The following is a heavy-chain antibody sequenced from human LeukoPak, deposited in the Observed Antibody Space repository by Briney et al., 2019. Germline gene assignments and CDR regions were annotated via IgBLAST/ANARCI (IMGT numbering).Heavy chain of an antibody. CDR1: GYTFTSYG. Sequence: GASVKVSCTASGYTFTSYGISWVRQAPGQGLEWMGWISAYNGNTNYAQKLQGRVTMTTDTSTSTAYMELRSLRSDDTAVYYCARDSRLNYYDSSGYYPFDYWGQGTLVTVSS. D-gene: IGHD3-22*01. CDR2: ISAYNGNT. V-gene: IGHV1-18*01. J-gene: IGHJ4*02. CDR3: ARDSRLNYYDSSGYYPFDY.